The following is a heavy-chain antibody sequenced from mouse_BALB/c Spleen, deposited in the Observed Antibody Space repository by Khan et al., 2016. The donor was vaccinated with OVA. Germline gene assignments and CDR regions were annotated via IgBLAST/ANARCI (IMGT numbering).Heavy chain of an antibody. D-gene: IGHD1-1*01. J-gene: IGHJ3*01. CDR2: ILPGSNIT. Sequence: QVQLQQSGAELMKPGASVKISCKASGYTFSSYWIEWVKQRPGNGLEWIGEILPGSNITNYTERFKDKATFTADTSSNTAYMQLSSLTSEDSAIYSCASAKYYGSTSWFGYWGQGTLVTVSA. V-gene: IGHV1-9*01. CDR1: GYTFSSYW. CDR3: ASAKYYGSTSWFGY.